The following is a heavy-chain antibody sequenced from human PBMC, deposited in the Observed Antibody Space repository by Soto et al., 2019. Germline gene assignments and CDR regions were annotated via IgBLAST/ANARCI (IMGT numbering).Heavy chain of an antibody. CDR1: CYTFTSYW. V-gene: IGHV5-51*01. CDR3: ARSDYRDTYYYYGMDV. CDR2: IYPGDSDT. Sequence: GESLKISCKGSCYTFTSYWIGWVRQMPGKGLGWMGIIYPGDSDTRYSPSFQGQVTTSANKSISTAYLQWSSLKASDTAMYYCARSDYRDTYYYYGMDVWGQGTTVTVSS. J-gene: IGHJ6*02. D-gene: IGHD4-17*01.